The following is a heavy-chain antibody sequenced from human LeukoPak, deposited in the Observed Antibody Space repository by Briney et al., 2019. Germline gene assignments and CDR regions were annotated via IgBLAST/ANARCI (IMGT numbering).Heavy chain of an antibody. Sequence: PSETLSLTCTVSGGSISSSSYYWGWIRQPPGKGLEWIGSIYYSGSTHYNPSLKSRVTISVDTSKNQFSLKLSSVTAADTAVYYCARRLIAARPPPFDYWGQGTLVTVSS. CDR3: ARRLIAARPPPFDY. CDR1: GGSISSSSYY. CDR2: IYYSGST. J-gene: IGHJ4*02. V-gene: IGHV4-39*01. D-gene: IGHD6-6*01.